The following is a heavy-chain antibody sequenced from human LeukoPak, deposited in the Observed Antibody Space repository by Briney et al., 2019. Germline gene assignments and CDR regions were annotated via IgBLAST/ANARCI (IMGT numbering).Heavy chain of an antibody. CDR3: ARGTGLIDY. Sequence: GGSLRLSCAASGFTFSSYEMTWVRQAPGRGLEWVSYISSSGGTMYYADSVKGRFTISRDNAKNTLYLQMNSLRAEDTAVYYCARGTGLIDYWGQGTLVTVSS. CDR1: GFTFSSYE. D-gene: IGHD2-8*02. CDR2: ISSSGGTM. V-gene: IGHV3-48*03. J-gene: IGHJ4*02.